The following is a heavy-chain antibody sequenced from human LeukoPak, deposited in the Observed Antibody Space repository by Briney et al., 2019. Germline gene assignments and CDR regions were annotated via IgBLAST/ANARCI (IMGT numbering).Heavy chain of an antibody. V-gene: IGHV3-21*01. Sequence: GGSLRLSCAASGFTFSSYGMSWVRQAPGKGLEWVSAISSSSRYIYYADSVKGRFTISRGNAKNSLYLQMNSLRAEDTAVYYCARSRQHHYERSGYYEILNWYFDLWGRGTLVTVSS. CDR3: ARSRQHHYERSGYYEILNWYFDL. D-gene: IGHD3-22*01. CDR1: GFTFSSYG. J-gene: IGHJ2*01. CDR2: ISSSSRYI.